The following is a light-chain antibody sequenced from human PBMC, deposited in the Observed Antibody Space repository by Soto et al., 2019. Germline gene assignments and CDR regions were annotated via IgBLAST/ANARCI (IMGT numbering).Light chain of an antibody. J-gene: IGLJ2*01. CDR3: QSYDRSLSVVV. V-gene: IGLV1-40*01. CDR2: AKT. CDR1: NSNIGSSYD. Sequence: QAVVTQPPSVSGAPGQRVTISCTGSNSNIGSSYDVQWYQQLPGTAPSLLIYAKTNRPSGVPDRFSGSRSGTSASLAIAGLQAEDEADYYCQSYDRSLSVVVFGGGTKLTVL.